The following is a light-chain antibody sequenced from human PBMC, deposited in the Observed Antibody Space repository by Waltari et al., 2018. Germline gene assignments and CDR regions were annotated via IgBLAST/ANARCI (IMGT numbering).Light chain of an antibody. Sequence: EIVLTQSPGTLSLSPGERATLSCRASQSVSNNYLAWYQQRPGQAPSLLIYGVSSRATGIPDRFSGSGSGTDFTLTISGLEPEDFAVYYCQQYGSSPLTFGGGTKVEIK. CDR1: QSVSNNY. CDR3: QQYGSSPLT. CDR2: GVS. V-gene: IGKV3-20*01. J-gene: IGKJ4*01.